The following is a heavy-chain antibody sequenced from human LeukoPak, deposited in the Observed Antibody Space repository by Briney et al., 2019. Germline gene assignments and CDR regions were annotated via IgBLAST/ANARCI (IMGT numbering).Heavy chain of an antibody. CDR1: GFTFDDYA. Sequence: GRSLRLSCAASGFTFDDYAMHWVRQAPGKGLEWVSGISWNSGSIGYADSVKGRFTISRDNSKNTLYLQMNSLRAEDTAVYYCAKDQVSSTTPGGYYYGMDVWGQGTTVTVSS. CDR2: ISWNSGSI. D-gene: IGHD6-13*01. J-gene: IGHJ6*02. V-gene: IGHV3-9*01. CDR3: AKDQVSSTTPGGYYYGMDV.